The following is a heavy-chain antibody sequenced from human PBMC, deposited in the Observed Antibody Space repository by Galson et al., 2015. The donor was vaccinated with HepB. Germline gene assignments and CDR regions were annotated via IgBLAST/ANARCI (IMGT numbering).Heavy chain of an antibody. CDR3: ARDLGSGRFPWDYHYGMDV. J-gene: IGHJ6*02. D-gene: IGHD1-26*01. CDR1: GGSISGYY. Sequence: SETLSLTCTVSGGSISGYYWTWIRQTPGKGLEWIGHTYHNGDTTYNPSLRSRVTISLDTSKNQFSLSLNAITAADTGIYYCARDLGSGRFPWDYHYGMDVWGQGTAVSVSS. CDR2: TYHNGDT. V-gene: IGHV4-59*01.